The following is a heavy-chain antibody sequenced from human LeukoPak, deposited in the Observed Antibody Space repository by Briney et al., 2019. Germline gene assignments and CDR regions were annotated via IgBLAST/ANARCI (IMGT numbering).Heavy chain of an antibody. J-gene: IGHJ6*02. CDR1: GYTFTGYY. Sequence: GASVKVSCKASGYTFTGYYMHWVRQAPGQGLEWMGWINPNSGGTNYAQKFQGRVTMTRDTSISTAYMELSRLRSDDTAVYYCAREWRQQLVQGRHGMDVWGQGTTVTVSS. V-gene: IGHV1-2*02. CDR2: INPNSGGT. D-gene: IGHD6-13*01. CDR3: AREWRQQLVQGRHGMDV.